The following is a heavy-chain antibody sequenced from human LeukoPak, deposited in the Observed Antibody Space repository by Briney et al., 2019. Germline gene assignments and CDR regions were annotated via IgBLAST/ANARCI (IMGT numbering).Heavy chain of an antibody. Sequence: PGGSLRLSCAASGFTFSSYSMNWVRQAPGKGLEWVSSISSSSIYIYSTDSVRGRFTISRDNAQNSLYLQMNSLRVEDTAVYYCARVYSGVYFDFWGQGTLVTVSS. J-gene: IGHJ4*02. V-gene: IGHV3-21*01. CDR3: ARVYSGVYFDF. D-gene: IGHD1-26*01. CDR1: GFTFSSYS. CDR2: ISSSSIYI.